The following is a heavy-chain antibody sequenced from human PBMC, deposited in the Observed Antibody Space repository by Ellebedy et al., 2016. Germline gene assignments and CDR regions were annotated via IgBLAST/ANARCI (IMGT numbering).Heavy chain of an antibody. V-gene: IGHV3-23*01. D-gene: IGHD6-13*01. CDR3: AKVSSSWYEGNDY. J-gene: IGHJ4*02. CDR1: GFTFSSYA. Sequence: GGSLRLXXAASGFTFSSYAMSWVRQAPGKGLEWVSAISGSGGSTYYADSVKGRFTISRDNSKNTLYLQMNSLRAEDTAVYYCAKVSSSWYEGNDYWGQGTLVTVSS. CDR2: ISGSGGST.